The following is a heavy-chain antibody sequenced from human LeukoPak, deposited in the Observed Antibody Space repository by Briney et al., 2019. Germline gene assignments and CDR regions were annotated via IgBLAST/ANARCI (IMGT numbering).Heavy chain of an antibody. CDR3: ATVNSDAFDI. CDR1: GFPFSSYE. D-gene: IGHD4-17*01. Sequence: GGSLRLSCAASGFPFSSYEINCVRQAPGKGLGWVSYISSSGSSINYADSVKGRFTISRDNARNSLYLQLNSLRAEDTAVYYCATVNSDAFDIWGEGTMVSV. CDR2: ISSSGSSI. J-gene: IGHJ3*02. V-gene: IGHV3-48*03.